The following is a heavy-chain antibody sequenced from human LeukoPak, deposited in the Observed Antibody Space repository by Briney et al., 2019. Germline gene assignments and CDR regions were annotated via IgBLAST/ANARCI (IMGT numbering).Heavy chain of an antibody. Sequence: SETLSLTCSVSGGSISSDSHYWGWIRQPPGKGLEWLGSTDYTGGSYYNLSLRRRATMSVDTSKNQFSLKLTSVTATDTAVYYCARQDRRVLGCGSSWFYWGQGTLVTVSS. V-gene: IGHV4-39*01. CDR2: TDYTGGS. D-gene: IGHD6-13*01. CDR1: GGSISSDSHY. J-gene: IGHJ4*02. CDR3: ARQDRRVLGCGSSWFY.